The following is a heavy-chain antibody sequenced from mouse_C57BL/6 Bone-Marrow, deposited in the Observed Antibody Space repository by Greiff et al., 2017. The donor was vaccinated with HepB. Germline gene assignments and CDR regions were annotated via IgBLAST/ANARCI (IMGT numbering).Heavy chain of an antibody. D-gene: IGHD2-4*01. CDR2: IWSDGST. Sequence: QVQLQQSGPGLVAPSQSLSITCTVSGFSLTSYGVHWVRQPPGKGLEWLVVIWSDGSTTYNSALKSRLSISKDNSKSQVFLKMNSLQTDDTAMYYCARHEGGYYYYGRDDAMDYWGQGTSVTVSS. J-gene: IGHJ4*01. CDR3: ARHEGGYYYYGRDDAMDY. CDR1: GFSLTSYG. V-gene: IGHV2-6-1*01.